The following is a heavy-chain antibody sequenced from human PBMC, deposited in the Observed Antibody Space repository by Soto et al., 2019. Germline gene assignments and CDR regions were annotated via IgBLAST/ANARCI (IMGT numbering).Heavy chain of an antibody. D-gene: IGHD5-18*01. J-gene: IGHJ4*02. CDR1: GGSISSGGYY. CDR2: IYYSGST. Sequence: SETLSLTCTVSGGSISSGGYYWSWIRQHPGKGLEWIGYIYYSGSTYYNPSLKSRVTISVDTSKNQFSLKLSSVTAADTAVYYCARRRVDTAMVTWHYFDYWGQGTLVTVSS. CDR3: ARRRVDTAMVTWHYFDY. V-gene: IGHV4-31*03.